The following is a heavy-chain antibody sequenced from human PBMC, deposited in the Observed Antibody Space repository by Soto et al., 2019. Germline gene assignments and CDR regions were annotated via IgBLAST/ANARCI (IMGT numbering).Heavy chain of an antibody. V-gene: IGHV5-10-1*01. Sequence: GESLKISCKGSGYSFTSYWISWVRQMPGKGLEWMGRIDPSDSYTNYSPSFQGHVTISADKSISTAYLQWSSLKASDTAMYYCARQRWGVGATLGYYYYYYGMDVWGQGTTVTSP. CDR1: GYSFTSYW. CDR3: ARQRWGVGATLGYYYYYYGMDV. CDR2: IDPSDSYT. J-gene: IGHJ6*02. D-gene: IGHD1-26*01.